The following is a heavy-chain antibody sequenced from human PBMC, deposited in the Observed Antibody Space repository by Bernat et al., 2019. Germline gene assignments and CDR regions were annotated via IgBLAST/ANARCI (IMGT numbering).Heavy chain of an antibody. CDR2: INSDGSST. CDR1: GFTFSSYW. D-gene: IGHD3-16*01. V-gene: IGHV3-74*01. CDR3: ARVSGGPYYYYYMDV. J-gene: IGHJ6*03. Sequence: EVQLVESGGGLVQPGGSLRLSCAASGFTFSSYWMHWVRQAPGKGLVWVSRINSDGSSTSYAESVKGRFNISRDNAKNTLYLQMNSLRAEDTAVYYCARVSGGPYYYYYMDVWGKGTTVTVSS.